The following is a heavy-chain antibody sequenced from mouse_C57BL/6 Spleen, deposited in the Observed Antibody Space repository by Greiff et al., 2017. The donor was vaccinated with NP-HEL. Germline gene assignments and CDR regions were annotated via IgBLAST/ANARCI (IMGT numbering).Heavy chain of an antibody. D-gene: IGHD3-2*02. Sequence: QVQLQQSGPELVKPGASVKISCKASGYAFSSSWMNWVKQRPGKGLEWIGRIYPGDGDTNYNGKFKGKATLTADKSSSTAYMQLSSLTSEDSAVYFCASQDGSSGQYYFDYWGQGTTLTVSS. V-gene: IGHV1-82*01. CDR2: IYPGDGDT. J-gene: IGHJ2*01. CDR3: ASQDGSSGQYYFDY. CDR1: GYAFSSSW.